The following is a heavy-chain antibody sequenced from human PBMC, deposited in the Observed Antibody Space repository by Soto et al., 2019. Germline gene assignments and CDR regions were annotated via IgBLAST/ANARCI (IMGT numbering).Heavy chain of an antibody. J-gene: IGHJ4*02. CDR2: ISNSFSEGNT. CDR3: AKVFSPEGGNYFDY. Sequence: GGSLRLACAASGFTFSSFAMNWVRQAPGKGLEWVSAISNSFSEGNTHYADSVKGRFTISRDNDKNTVFLEMNSLRAEDTAVYYCAKVFSPEGGNYFDYWGQGTLVTVSS. V-gene: IGHV3-23*01. CDR1: GFTFSSFA.